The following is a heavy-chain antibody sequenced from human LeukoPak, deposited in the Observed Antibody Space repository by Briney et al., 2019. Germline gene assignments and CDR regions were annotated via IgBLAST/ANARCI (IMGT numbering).Heavy chain of an antibody. Sequence: SETLSLTCAVYGGSFSGYYWSWIRQPPGKGLEWIGEINHIGSTNYNPSLKSRVTISVDTSKNQFSLKLSSVTAADTAVYYCARAPYYDFWSGYYNYYYYYYYMDVWGKGTTVTVSS. CDR3: ARAPYYDFWSGYYNYYYYYYYMDV. CDR1: GGSFSGYY. V-gene: IGHV4-34*01. J-gene: IGHJ6*03. CDR2: INHIGST. D-gene: IGHD3-3*01.